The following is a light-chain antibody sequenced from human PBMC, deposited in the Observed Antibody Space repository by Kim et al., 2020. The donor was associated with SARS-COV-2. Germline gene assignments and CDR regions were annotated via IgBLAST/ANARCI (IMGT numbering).Light chain of an antibody. CDR1: SRRSYY. J-gene: IGLJ2*01. Sequence: VAMGQTVRITCQGDSRRSYYANWYQQKPGQAPLLVIYSKNNRPAGIPDRFSGSSSGNTASLTITGTQAGDEADYYCNSRDSNDNVVFGGGTQLTVL. CDR3: NSRDSNDNVV. V-gene: IGLV3-19*01. CDR2: SKN.